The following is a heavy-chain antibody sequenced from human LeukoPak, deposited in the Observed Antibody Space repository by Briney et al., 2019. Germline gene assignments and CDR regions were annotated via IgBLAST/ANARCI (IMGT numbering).Heavy chain of an antibody. Sequence: GGSLRLSCAASGFTFSSYSMNWVRQAPGKGLEWVSYISSSSSTIYYADSVKGRFTISRDNAKNTLYLQMSSLRAEDTAVYYCVKRRASVDYWGQGTLVTVSS. J-gene: IGHJ4*02. CDR2: ISSSSSTI. D-gene: IGHD2-21*01. CDR1: GFTFSSYS. V-gene: IGHV3-48*01. CDR3: VKRRASVDY.